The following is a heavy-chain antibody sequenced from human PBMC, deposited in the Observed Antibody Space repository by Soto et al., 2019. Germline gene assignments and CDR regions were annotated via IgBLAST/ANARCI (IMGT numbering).Heavy chain of an antibody. J-gene: IGHJ4*02. Sequence: KSGGSLRLSCTASGFTFGGYAMSWFRQAPGKGLEWVGFIRSRAYGATTEYAASVIGGFTISRDDSKSIAYLQMNSLKTEDTAVYYCSRGMYSAYETSPLFFDYWGLGTLVPSPQ. CDR1: GFTFGGYA. CDR3: SRGMYSAYETSPLFFDY. V-gene: IGHV3-49*05. CDR2: IRSRAYGATT. D-gene: IGHD5-12*01.